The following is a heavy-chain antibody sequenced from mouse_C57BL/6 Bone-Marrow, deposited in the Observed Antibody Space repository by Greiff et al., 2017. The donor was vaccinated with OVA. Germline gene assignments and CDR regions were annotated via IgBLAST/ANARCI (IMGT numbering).Heavy chain of an antibody. CDR3: ARATAAVGGYFDV. J-gene: IGHJ1*03. Sequence: EVKLQESGPGLVKPSQSLSLTCSVTGYSITSGYYWNWIRQFPGNQLELMGYISYDGSNNYNPSLKNRISITRDTSKNQFFLKVNSVTTEDTATYYCARATAAVGGYFDVWGTGTTVTVSA. CDR1: GYSITSGYY. CDR2: ISYDGSN. D-gene: IGHD1-1*01. V-gene: IGHV3-6*01.